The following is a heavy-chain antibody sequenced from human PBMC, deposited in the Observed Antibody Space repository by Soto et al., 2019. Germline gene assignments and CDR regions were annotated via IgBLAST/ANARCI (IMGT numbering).Heavy chain of an antibody. CDR2: INHSGST. CDR1: GGSFSGYY. D-gene: IGHD2-2*02. Sequence: SETLSLTCAVYGGSFSGYYWSWIRQPPGKGLEWIGEINHSGSTNYNPSLKSRVTISVDTSKNQFSLKLSSVTAAEPAVYYCARRGGGYQPLLYPPGRRFDPWGQGTLVTVSS. CDR3: ARRGGGYQPLLYPPGRRFDP. V-gene: IGHV4-34*01. J-gene: IGHJ5*02.